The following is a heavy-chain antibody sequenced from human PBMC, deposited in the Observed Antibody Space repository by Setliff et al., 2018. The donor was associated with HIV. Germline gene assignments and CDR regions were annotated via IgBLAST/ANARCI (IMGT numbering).Heavy chain of an antibody. CDR3: AKVLPSHTDGAFDI. J-gene: IGHJ3*02. D-gene: IGHD4-17*01. CDR1: GFTFSTYG. Sequence: GGSLRLSCAASGFTFSTYGMHWVRQAPGKGLEWVAFIRYDDTFKHYVDSVKGRFTISRDNSKNTVSLQMNSLRVEDTAVYYCAKVLPSHTDGAFDIWGQGTMVTVS. CDR2: IRYDDTFK. V-gene: IGHV3-30*02.